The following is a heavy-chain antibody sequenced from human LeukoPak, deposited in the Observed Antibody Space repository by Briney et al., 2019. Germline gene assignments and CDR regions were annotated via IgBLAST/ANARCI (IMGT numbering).Heavy chain of an antibody. V-gene: IGHV3-23*01. CDR2: ISTNGAAT. J-gene: IGHJ4*02. CDR3: AKGQSTIATRSFDS. D-gene: IGHD6-6*01. CDR1: GFTFSTYG. Sequence: GGSLRLSCAAAGFTFSTYGMNWVRQAPGKGLEWVSAISTNGAATYYTDSVKGRFTISRDNSKNTLLLQMNSLRAEDTAIYYCAKGQSTIATRSFDSWGQGTLVTVSS.